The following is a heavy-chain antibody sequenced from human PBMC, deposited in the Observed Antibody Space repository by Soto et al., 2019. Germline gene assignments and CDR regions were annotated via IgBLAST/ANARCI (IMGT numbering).Heavy chain of an antibody. V-gene: IGHV3-7*01. Sequence: EVQLVESGGGLVQPGGSLRLSCAASGFTSSIYWMTWVRQAPGKGLEWVANIKQDGSEKNYVDSVKGRFTISRDNAKNALFLQMNSLRAEDAALYYCARGRGCGDGSCSNVDVWGKGTTVTVSS. CDR2: IKQDGSEK. J-gene: IGHJ6*04. CDR3: ARGRGCGDGSCSNVDV. CDR1: GFTSSIYW. D-gene: IGHD2-15*01.